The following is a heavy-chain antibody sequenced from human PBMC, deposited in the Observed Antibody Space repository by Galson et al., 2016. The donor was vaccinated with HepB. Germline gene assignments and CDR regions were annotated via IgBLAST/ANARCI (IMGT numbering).Heavy chain of an antibody. V-gene: IGHV3-11*06. Sequence: SLRLSCAASGYTFSDYYMSWIRQAPGKGLEWISYISHSSSYIIYADSVKGRFTISRDDAKNSLYLQMNSLRAEDTAVYYCAREGRGAYSNPIDSWGQGTLSPSPQ. J-gene: IGHJ4*02. CDR1: GYTFSDYY. CDR2: ISHSSSYI. CDR3: AREGRGAYSNPIDS. D-gene: IGHD3-16*01.